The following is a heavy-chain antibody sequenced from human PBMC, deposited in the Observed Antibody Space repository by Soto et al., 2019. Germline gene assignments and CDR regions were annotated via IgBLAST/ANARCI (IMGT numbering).Heavy chain of an antibody. CDR1: GRSVSSGGYY. V-gene: IGHV4-31*02. Sequence: SETLSLTCTVSGRSVSSGGYYWTWIRQHPGKGLEWIGYIYHIGSPSYNPSLKSRLSMSLDTSKNQFSLNLTSVTAADTAIYYCVRDRALDSSGHWFDSWGQGTLVTVSS. D-gene: IGHD6-19*01. CDR3: VRDRALDSSGHWFDS. CDR2: IYHIGSP. J-gene: IGHJ5*01.